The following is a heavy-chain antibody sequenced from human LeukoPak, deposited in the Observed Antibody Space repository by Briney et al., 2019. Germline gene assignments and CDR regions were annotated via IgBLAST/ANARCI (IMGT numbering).Heavy chain of an antibody. V-gene: IGHV3-48*03. D-gene: IGHD3-10*02. CDR1: GFTFTSYD. Sequence: PGGSLRLSCVISGFTFTSYDFNWVRQAPGKGLEWVSYISNGGGTIYYADSVKGRFTISRDNAKNSVFLQMNTLRAEDTAVYYCVRDSYMCGSDYWGQGTLVTVFS. CDR2: ISNGGGTI. CDR3: VRDSYMCGSDY. J-gene: IGHJ4*02.